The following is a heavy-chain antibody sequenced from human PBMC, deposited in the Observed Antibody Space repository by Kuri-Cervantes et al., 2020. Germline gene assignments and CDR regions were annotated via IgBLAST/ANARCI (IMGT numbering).Heavy chain of an antibody. J-gene: IGHJ4*02. V-gene: IGHV3-48*03. D-gene: IGHD6-13*01. CDR1: GFTFSSYE. CDR3: ARDMGKKAAAGFDY. CDR2: ISSSGSTI. Sequence: GGSLRLSCAASGFTFSSYEMNWVRQAPGKGLEWVSYISSSGSTIYYADSVKGRFTISRDNAKNSLYLQMNSLRAEDTAVYYCARDMGKKAAAGFDYWGQGTLVTVSS.